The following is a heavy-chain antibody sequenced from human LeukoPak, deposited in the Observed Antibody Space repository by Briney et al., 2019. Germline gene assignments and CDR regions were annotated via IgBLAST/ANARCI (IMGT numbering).Heavy chain of an antibody. CDR1: GGSFSGYY. Sequence: SETLSLTCAVYGGSFSGYYWSWIRQPPGKGLEWIGEINHSGSTNYNPSLKSRVTISVDTSKNQFSLKLSSVTAADTAVYYCASIVGATLGDGYWGQGTLVTVSS. CDR2: INHSGST. J-gene: IGHJ4*02. CDR3: ASIVGATLGDGY. V-gene: IGHV4-34*01. D-gene: IGHD1-26*01.